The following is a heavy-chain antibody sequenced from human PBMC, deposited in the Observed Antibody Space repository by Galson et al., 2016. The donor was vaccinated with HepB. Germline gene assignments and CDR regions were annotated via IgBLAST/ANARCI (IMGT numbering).Heavy chain of an antibody. J-gene: IGHJ6*04. CDR3: ARPATSTRCYNCFDY. D-gene: IGHD2-2*01. Sequence: SLRLSCAGSGFTFSDFDMTWIRQAPGKGLEWVSDIRSSGTYTKYAESVKGRFTISRDNAKNSLFLQMNSLRVEDTAVYYCARPATSTRCYNCFDYWGKGTTVSVSS. V-gene: IGHV3-11*06. CDR1: GFTFSDFD. CDR2: IRSSGTYT.